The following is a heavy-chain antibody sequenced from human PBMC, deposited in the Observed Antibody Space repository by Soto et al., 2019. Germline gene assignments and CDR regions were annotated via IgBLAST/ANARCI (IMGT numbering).Heavy chain of an antibody. CDR3: ARALPIVVVPAARVVNNWFDP. J-gene: IGHJ5*02. V-gene: IGHV4-4*07. D-gene: IGHD2-2*01. CDR1: GGSISSYY. Sequence: SETLSLTCTVSGGSISSYYWSWIRQPAGKGLEWIGRIYTSGSTNYNPSLKSRVTMSVDTSKNQFSLKLSSVTAAATAVYYCARALPIVVVPAARVVNNWFDPWGQATLVTVS. CDR2: IYTSGST.